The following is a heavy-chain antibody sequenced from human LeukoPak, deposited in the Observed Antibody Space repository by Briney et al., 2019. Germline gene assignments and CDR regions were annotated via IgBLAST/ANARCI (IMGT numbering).Heavy chain of an antibody. Sequence: APVKVSCKASGYTFTSYDINWVRQATGQGLEWMGWMNPNSGNTGYAQKFQGRVTITADKSTSTAYMELSSLRSEDTAVYYCARALYSSSPSSFDYWGQGTLVTVSS. J-gene: IGHJ4*02. V-gene: IGHV1-8*01. CDR3: ARALYSSSPSSFDY. D-gene: IGHD6-6*01. CDR1: GYTFTSYD. CDR2: MNPNSGNT.